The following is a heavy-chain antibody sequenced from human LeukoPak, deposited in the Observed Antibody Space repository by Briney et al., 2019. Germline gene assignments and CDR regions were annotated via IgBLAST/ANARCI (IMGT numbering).Heavy chain of an antibody. J-gene: IGHJ5*02. CDR1: GYTFTGYY. CDR2: INPNSGGT. V-gene: IGHV1-2*02. D-gene: IGHD3-10*01. CDR3: ARYGWFDP. Sequence: RASVKVSCKASGYTFTGYYMHWVRQAPGQGLEWMGWINPNSGGTNYAQKFQGRVTITRDTSASTAYMELSSLRSEDMAVYYCARYGWFDPWGQGTLVTVSS.